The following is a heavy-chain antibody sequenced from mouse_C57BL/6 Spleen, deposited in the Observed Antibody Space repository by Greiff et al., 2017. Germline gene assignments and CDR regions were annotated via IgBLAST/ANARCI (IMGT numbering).Heavy chain of an antibody. V-gene: IGHV1-64*01. CDR2: IHPNSGST. D-gene: IGHD2-3*01. J-gene: IGHJ2*01. CDR1: GYTFTSYW. CDR3: ARGGEVYDGYFPFDY. Sequence: QVQLQQPGAELVKPGASVKLSCKASGYTFTSYWMHWVKQRPGQGLEWIGMIHPNSGSTNYNEKFKSKATLTVDKSSSTAYMQLSSLTSEDSAVYYCARGGEVYDGYFPFDYWGQGTTLTVSS.